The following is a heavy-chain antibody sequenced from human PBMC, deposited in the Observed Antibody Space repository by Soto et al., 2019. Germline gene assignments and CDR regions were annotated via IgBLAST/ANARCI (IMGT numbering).Heavy chain of an antibody. CDR3: ARHDHNYYYYGMDV. V-gene: IGHV4-39*01. Sequence: SETLSLTCTVSGASISSSSYYWGWIRQPPGKGLEWIGNIYYTGSTHYNPSLKSRVTISVDTSKNQFSLRLSSVTAADTAVYYCARHDHNYYYYGMDVWGQGTTVTVSS. J-gene: IGHJ6*02. CDR1: GASISSSSYY. CDR2: IYYTGST.